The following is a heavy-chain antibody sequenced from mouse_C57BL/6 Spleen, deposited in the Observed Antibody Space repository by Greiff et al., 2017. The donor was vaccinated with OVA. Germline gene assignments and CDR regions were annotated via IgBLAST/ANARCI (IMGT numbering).Heavy chain of an antibody. Sequence: QVQLQQPGAELVRPGSSVKLSCKASGYTFTSYWMDWVKQRPGQGLEWIGNIYPSDSETHYNQKFKDKATLTVDKSSSTAYMQLSSLTSEDSAVYYCARSGIRRTGLDYWGQGTTLTVSS. V-gene: IGHV1-61*01. D-gene: IGHD2-12*01. J-gene: IGHJ2*01. CDR1: GYTFTSYW. CDR3: ARSGIRRTGLDY. CDR2: IYPSDSET.